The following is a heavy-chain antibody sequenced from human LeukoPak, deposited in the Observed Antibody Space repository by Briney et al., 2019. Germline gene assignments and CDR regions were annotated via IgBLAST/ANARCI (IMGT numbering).Heavy chain of an antibody. Sequence: GGSLRLSCAASGFTFRSYSMNWVRQAPGKGLEWISYTDVGGDGYKYYADSVKGRFTISRDNAKNSLYLQMNSLRVEDTAVYYCAKEFDSGGYGANFDSWGQGTLVTVSS. J-gene: IGHJ4*02. CDR3: AKEFDSGGYGANFDS. CDR1: GFTFRSYS. V-gene: IGHV3-21*05. CDR2: TDVGGDGYK. D-gene: IGHD3-10*01.